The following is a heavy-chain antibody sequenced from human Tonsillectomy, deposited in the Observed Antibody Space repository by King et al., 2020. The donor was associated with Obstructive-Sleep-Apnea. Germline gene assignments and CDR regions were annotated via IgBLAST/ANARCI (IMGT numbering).Heavy chain of an antibody. Sequence: VQLVESGGGVVQPGRSLRLSCAASGFTFSSYSMHWVRQAPGKGLEWVALISYDGNKKFYADSVKGRFTISRDNSKSALFLQMNSLRAEDTAVYYCAYFASSGYYSYFDYWGQGTLVTVSS. V-gene: IGHV3-30-3*01. CDR2: ISYDGNKK. CDR3: AYFASSGYYSYFDY. CDR1: GFTFSSYS. D-gene: IGHD3-22*01. J-gene: IGHJ4*02.